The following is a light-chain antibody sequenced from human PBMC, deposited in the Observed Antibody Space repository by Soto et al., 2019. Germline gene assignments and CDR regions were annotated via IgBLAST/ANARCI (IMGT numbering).Light chain of an antibody. CDR2: DVD. CDR3: CSYAGGSTYVV. J-gene: IGLJ2*01. Sequence: QSALTQPASVSGSPGQSITISCTGTSSDVGSYNLVSWYQQHPGKAPKVMIYDVDKRPSGVSNRFSGSKSGNTASLTISGLQAEDEADYYCCSYAGGSTYVVFGGGTQLTVL. V-gene: IGLV2-23*02. CDR1: SSDVGSYNL.